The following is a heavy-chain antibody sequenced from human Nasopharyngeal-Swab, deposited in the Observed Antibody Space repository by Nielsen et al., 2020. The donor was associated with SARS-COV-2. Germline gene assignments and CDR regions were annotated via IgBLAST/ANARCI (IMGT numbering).Heavy chain of an antibody. D-gene: IGHD3-22*01. CDR2: IYHSGST. V-gene: IGHV4-4*02. CDR3: ARQPVRYYYDSSGYSDY. J-gene: IGHJ4*02. Sequence: WIRQPPGKGLEWIGEIYHSGSTNYNPSLKSRVTISVDKSKNQFSLKLSSVTAADTAVYYCARQPVRYYYDSSGYSDYWGQGTLVTVSS.